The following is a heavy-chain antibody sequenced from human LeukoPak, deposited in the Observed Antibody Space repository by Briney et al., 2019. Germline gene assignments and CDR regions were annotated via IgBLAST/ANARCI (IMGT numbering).Heavy chain of an antibody. CDR1: GFTFSSYS. CDR2: ISSSSSTI. J-gene: IGHJ3*02. Sequence: GGSLRLSCAASGFTFSSYSMNWVRQAPGKGLEWVSYISSSSSTIYYADPVKGRFTISRDNAKNSLYLQMNSLRAEDTAVYYCARDQQWLRAFDIWGQGTMVTVSS. D-gene: IGHD6-19*01. V-gene: IGHV3-48*04. CDR3: ARDQQWLRAFDI.